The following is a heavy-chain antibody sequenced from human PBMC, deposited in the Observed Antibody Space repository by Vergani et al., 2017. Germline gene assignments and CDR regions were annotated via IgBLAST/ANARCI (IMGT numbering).Heavy chain of an antibody. D-gene: IGHD2-8*01. CDR3: ARQTRDVFCTNGVCPLGY. Sequence: EVQLVESGGSLVQPGESLRLSCAASGSTLSSYAMNWVRQAPGKGLEWVSYISRSSSTIYYADSVKGRFTISRDNAKNSLHLQMNNLRAEDTAVYYCARQTRDVFCTNGVCPLGYWGQGALVTVSS. CDR2: ISRSSSTI. CDR1: GSTLSSYA. V-gene: IGHV3-48*01. J-gene: IGHJ4*02.